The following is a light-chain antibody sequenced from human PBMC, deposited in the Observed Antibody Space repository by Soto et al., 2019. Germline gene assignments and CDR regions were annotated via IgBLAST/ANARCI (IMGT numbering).Light chain of an antibody. J-gene: IGKJ3*01. CDR1: QGIYNY. CDR2: DAS. Sequence: DIQMTQSPSSLSASVGVRVAITCRACQGIYNYLAGFQLKPGKVPKLLIYDASIVESGDSPRFSGSGSGPDVTLHISSLQPEDVGTYYCLNYNSGPFTFGPGTKLEIK. V-gene: IGKV1-27*01. CDR3: LNYNSGPFT.